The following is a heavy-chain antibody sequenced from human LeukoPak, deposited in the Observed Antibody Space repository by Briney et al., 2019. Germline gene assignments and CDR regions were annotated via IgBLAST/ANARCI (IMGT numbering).Heavy chain of an antibody. J-gene: IGHJ3*02. D-gene: IGHD1-26*01. V-gene: IGHV3-33*01. CDR2: IWYHGSNK. CDR3: ARAQSGSYYGAFDI. Sequence: PGGSLRLSCVASGFTFSNYGMHWVRQVPGKGLEWVAIIWYHGSNKYYVDSVKGRFTISRDNSKNTLYLQMNSLRAEDTAVYYCARAQSGSYYGAFDIWGQGTVVTVSS. CDR1: GFTFSNYG.